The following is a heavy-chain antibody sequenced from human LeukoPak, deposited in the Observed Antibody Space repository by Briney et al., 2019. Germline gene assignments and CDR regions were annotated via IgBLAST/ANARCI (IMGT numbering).Heavy chain of an antibody. J-gene: IGHJ4*02. CDR1: GYTFTGYY. V-gene: IGHV1-2*04. CDR2: INPNSGGT. Sequence: ASVTVSCTASGYTFTGYYMHWVRQAPGQGLEWMGWINPNSGGTNYAQKFQGWVTMTRDTSISTAYMELSRLRSDDTAVYYCAREGGSSLPFDYWGQGTLVTVSS. CDR3: AREGGSSLPFDY. D-gene: IGHD1-26*01.